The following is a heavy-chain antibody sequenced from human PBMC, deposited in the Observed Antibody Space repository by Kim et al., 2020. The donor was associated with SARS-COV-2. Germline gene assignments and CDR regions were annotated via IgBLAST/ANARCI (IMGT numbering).Heavy chain of an antibody. CDR2: INTNTGNP. J-gene: IGHJ6*04. D-gene: IGHD5-18*01. V-gene: IGHV7-4-1*02. CDR1: GYTFTSYA. CDR3: ARVMTAMVTALPGGYDYGMDV. Sequence: ASVKVSCKASGYTFTSYAMNWVRQAPGQGLEWMGWINTNTGNPTYAQGFTGRFVFSLDTSVSTAYLQISSLKAEDTAVYYCARVMTAMVTALPGGYDYGMDVGGEGTTVTVSS.